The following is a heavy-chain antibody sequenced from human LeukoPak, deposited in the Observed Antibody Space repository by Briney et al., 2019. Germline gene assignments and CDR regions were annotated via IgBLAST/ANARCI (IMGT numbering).Heavy chain of an antibody. CDR1: GGSISSSSYY. CDR3: ARSCDFWSGYYTYYYYMDV. D-gene: IGHD3-3*01. J-gene: IGHJ6*03. V-gene: IGHV4-39*01. CDR2: IYYSGST. Sequence: SETLSLTCTVSGGSISSSSYYWGWIRQPPGKGLEWIGSIYYSGSTYYNPSLKSRVTISVDTSKNQFSLKLSPVTAADTAVYYCARSCDFWSGYYTYYYYMDVWGKGTTVTVSS.